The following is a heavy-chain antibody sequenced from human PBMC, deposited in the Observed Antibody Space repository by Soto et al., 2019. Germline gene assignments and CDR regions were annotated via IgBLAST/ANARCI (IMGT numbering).Heavy chain of an antibody. V-gene: IGHV4-31*03. Sequence: SETLSLTCTVSGGSISSGGYYWSWIRQHPGKGLEWIGYIYYSGSTYYNPSLKSRVTISVDTSKNQFSLKLSSVTAADTAVYYCARDGSGSYSNWFDPWGQGTLVTVSS. CDR1: GGSISSGGYY. J-gene: IGHJ5*02. D-gene: IGHD1-26*01. CDR2: IYYSGST. CDR3: ARDGSGSYSNWFDP.